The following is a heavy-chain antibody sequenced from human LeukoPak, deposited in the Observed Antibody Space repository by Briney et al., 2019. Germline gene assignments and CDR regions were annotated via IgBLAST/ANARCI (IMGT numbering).Heavy chain of an antibody. Sequence: SETLSLTCTVSGGSISRSRDYWGCIRQPPGKGLEWIGSIYYSGSTYYNPSLKSRVTISGDTSKNRFSLKLSSVTAADTAMYYCARDTTTTYYYDSSGSDGAFDIWGQGTMVTVSS. CDR1: GGSISRSRDY. J-gene: IGHJ3*02. CDR3: ARDTTTTYYYDSSGSDGAFDI. V-gene: IGHV4-39*07. CDR2: IYYSGST. D-gene: IGHD3-22*01.